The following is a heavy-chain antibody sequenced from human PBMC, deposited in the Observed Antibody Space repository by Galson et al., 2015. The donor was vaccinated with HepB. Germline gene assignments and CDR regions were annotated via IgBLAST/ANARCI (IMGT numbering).Heavy chain of an antibody. V-gene: IGHV3-9*01. CDR1: GFTFDDYA. Sequence: LRLSCAASGFTFDDYAMHWVRQAPGKGLEWVSGVNWKSGSIGYADSVKGRFTISRDNAKTPLYLQMNSLRAEDTALYYCAIASYSYESTGYGFAFDVWGQGTMVTVSS. J-gene: IGHJ3*01. D-gene: IGHD3-22*01. CDR2: VNWKSGSI. CDR3: AIASYSYESTGYGFAFDV.